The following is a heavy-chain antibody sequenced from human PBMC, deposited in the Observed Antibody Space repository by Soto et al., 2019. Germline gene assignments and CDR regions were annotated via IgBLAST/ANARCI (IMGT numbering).Heavy chain of an antibody. CDR2: ITLDGVNT. J-gene: IGHJ4*02. Sequence: PGGSLRLSCAASGFSFDDYSMHWVRQPLGKGLEWVALITLDGVNTFYGDSVKGRFTISRDNRKSSLYLVMNSLRTEDTALYYCVKDWALAGTGPLDYWGKGTLVTVSS. D-gene: IGHD6-19*01. V-gene: IGHV3-43*01. CDR3: VKDWALAGTGPLDY. CDR1: GFSFDDYS.